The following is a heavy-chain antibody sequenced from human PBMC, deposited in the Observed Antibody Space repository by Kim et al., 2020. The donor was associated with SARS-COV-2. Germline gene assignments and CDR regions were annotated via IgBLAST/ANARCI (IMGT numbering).Heavy chain of an antibody. J-gene: IGHJ4*02. D-gene: IGHD6-6*01. CDR3: AKDDSLESEYSSSPFDY. CDR1: GFTFSSYG. Sequence: GGSLRLSCAASGFTFSSYGMHWVRQAPGKGLEWVAVISYDGSNKYYADSVKGRFTISRDNSKNTLYLQMNSLRAEDTAVYYCAKDDSLESEYSSSPFDYWGQGTLVPVSS. V-gene: IGHV3-30*18. CDR2: ISYDGSNK.